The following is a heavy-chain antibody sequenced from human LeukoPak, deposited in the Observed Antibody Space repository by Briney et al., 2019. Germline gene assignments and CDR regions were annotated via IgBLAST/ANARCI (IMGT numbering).Heavy chain of an antibody. D-gene: IGHD3-3*01. V-gene: IGHV3-20*04. J-gene: IGHJ4*02. Sequence: GGSLRLSCAASGFTFSSYEMNWVRQAPGKGLEWVSGISLNGGATGYADSVKGRFTISRDNAKNFLYLQMNSLRAEDTALYYCVQSITMFIGWGQGTRVTVSS. CDR1: GFTFSSYE. CDR3: VQSITMFIG. CDR2: ISLNGGAT.